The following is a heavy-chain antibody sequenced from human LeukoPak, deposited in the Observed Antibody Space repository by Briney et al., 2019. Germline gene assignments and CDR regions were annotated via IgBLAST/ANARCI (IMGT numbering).Heavy chain of an antibody. D-gene: IGHD1-26*01. CDR1: GFTFSSYG. CDR3: AKAPSGSYRVSYFDY. V-gene: IGHV3-30*18. Sequence: GGSLRLSCAASGFTFSSYGMHWVRQAPGKGLEWVAVISYDGSNKYYADSVKGRFTISRDNSKNTLYLQMNSLRAEDTAVYYCAKAPSGSYRVSYFDYWGQGTLVTVSS. J-gene: IGHJ4*02. CDR2: ISYDGSNK.